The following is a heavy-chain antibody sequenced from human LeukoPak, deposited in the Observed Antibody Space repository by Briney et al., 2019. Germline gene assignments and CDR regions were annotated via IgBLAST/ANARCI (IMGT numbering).Heavy chain of an antibody. CDR1: GFIFSSYA. V-gene: IGHV3-23*01. CDR3: ARGIIGGGDY. CDR2: ITGSGGGT. D-gene: IGHD3-16*01. J-gene: IGHJ4*02. Sequence: PGGSLRLSCAASGFIFSSYAMTWVRQAPGKGPEWVSAITGSGGGTYYADSVKGRFTISRDNAKNTLYLQMNSLRAEDTAVYYCARGIIGGGDYWGQGTLVTVSS.